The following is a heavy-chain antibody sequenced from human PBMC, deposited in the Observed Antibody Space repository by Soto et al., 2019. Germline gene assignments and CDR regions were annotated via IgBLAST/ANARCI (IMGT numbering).Heavy chain of an antibody. CDR2: IHPGNSDT. Sequence: GESLKISCKGSGYNFASHWIGWVRQMPGRGLEWMGIIHPGNSDTRYSPSFQGQVTISADKSISTAYLQWRGLRASDTAMYYCVREESYGYNYYYGIDVWGQGTTVTVSS. CDR1: GYNFASHW. D-gene: IGHD5-18*01. J-gene: IGHJ6*02. CDR3: VREESYGYNYYYGIDV. V-gene: IGHV5-51*01.